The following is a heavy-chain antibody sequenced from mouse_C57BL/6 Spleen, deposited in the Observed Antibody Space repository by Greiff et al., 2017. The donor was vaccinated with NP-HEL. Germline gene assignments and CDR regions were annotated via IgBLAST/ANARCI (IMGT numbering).Heavy chain of an antibody. D-gene: IGHD2-3*01. CDR2: IYPGDGDT. V-gene: IGHV1-82*01. CDR1: GYAFSSSW. J-gene: IGHJ2*01. Sequence: QVQLKQSGPELVKPGASVKISCKASGYAFSSSWMNWVKQRPGKGLEWIGRIYPGDGDTNYNGKFKGKATLTADKSSSTAYMQLSSLTSEDYAVYLCASCDGGYFDYWGQGTTLTLPS. CDR3: ASCDGGYFDY.